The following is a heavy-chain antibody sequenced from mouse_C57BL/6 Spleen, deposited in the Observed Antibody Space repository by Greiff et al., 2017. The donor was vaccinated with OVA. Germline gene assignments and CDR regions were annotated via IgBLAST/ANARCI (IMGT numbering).Heavy chain of an antibody. Sequence: QVQLQQPGAELVMPGASVKLSCKASGYTFTSYWMHWVKQRPGQGLEWIGEIDPSDSYTNYNQKFKGKSTLTVDKSSSTAYMQLSSLTSEDSAVYYCARDDGYFDVWGTGTTVTVSS. V-gene: IGHV1-69*01. D-gene: IGHD2-12*01. CDR2: IDPSDSYT. CDR1: GYTFTSYW. CDR3: ARDDGYFDV. J-gene: IGHJ1*03.